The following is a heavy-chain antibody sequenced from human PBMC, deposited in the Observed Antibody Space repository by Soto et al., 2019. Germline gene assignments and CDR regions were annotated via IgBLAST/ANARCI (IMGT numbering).Heavy chain of an antibody. J-gene: IGHJ6*02. CDR1: GGSISSYY. CDR3: AAGAARYYDILTGPSNYYYYGMDV. Sequence: SETLSLTCXVSGGSISSYYWSWIRQPPGKGLEWIGYIYYSGSTNYNPSLKSRVTISVDTSKNQFSLKLSSVTAADTAVYYCAAGAARYYDILTGPSNYYYYGMDVWGQGTTVTVSS. D-gene: IGHD3-9*01. V-gene: IGHV4-59*01. CDR2: IYYSGST.